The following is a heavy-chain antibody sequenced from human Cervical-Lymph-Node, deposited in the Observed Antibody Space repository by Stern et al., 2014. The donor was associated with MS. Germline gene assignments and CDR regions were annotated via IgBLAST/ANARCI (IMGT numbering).Heavy chain of an antibody. D-gene: IGHD2-8*02. V-gene: IGHV4-39*01. CDR3: AKHACTGAACPFDL. J-gene: IGHJ4*02. CDR2: FYYSGAT. CDR1: GDSISSYTHY. Sequence: QLQLQESGPGLVKPSETLSLTCAVSGDSISSYTHYWAWIRQPPGKGLEWIGSFYYSGATSYTPSLKGRVSISVNPSKNHFSLGLNSVTAADTAVYYCAKHACTGAACPFDLWGQGTLVTVSS.